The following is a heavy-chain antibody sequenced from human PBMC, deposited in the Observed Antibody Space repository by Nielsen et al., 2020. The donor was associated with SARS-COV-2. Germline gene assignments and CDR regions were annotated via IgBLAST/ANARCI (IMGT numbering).Heavy chain of an antibody. J-gene: IGHJ6*02. CDR2: IYYRSKWFY. V-gene: IGHV6-1*01. CDR3: TRDPGYYHGMDV. Sequence: SQTLSLTCAISGDSVSSNSAAWNWIRQSPSRGLEWLGRIYYRSKWFYEYAASVRSRITIDPDTSKNQFSLHLNSVTSEDTAMYYCTRDPGYYHGMDVWGQGTTVTVSS. CDR1: GDSVSSNSAA.